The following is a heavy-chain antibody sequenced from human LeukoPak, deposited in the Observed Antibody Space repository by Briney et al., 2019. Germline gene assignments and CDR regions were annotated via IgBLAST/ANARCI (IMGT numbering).Heavy chain of an antibody. D-gene: IGHD3-22*01. Sequence: GGSLRLSCAASGFTFSSYWMSWVRPAPGKGLEWVSSISNTGNHIYYADSVKGRFTISRDNAKNSLYLQMNSLRGEDTAVYYCARDRAFYDSSAYYGHFDYWGQGALVTVSS. CDR2: ISNTGNHI. CDR1: GFTFSSYW. V-gene: IGHV3-21*06. J-gene: IGHJ4*02. CDR3: ARDRAFYDSSAYYGHFDY.